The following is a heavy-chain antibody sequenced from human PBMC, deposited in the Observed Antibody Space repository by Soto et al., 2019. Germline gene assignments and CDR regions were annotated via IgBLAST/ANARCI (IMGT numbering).Heavy chain of an antibody. V-gene: IGHV3-23*01. Sequence: GGSLRLSCAASGFTFSSYAMSWVRQAPGKGLEWVSAISGSGGSTYYADSVKGRFTVSRDNSKNTLYLQMNSLRAEDTAVYYCAKVKDSSGYFGAFDIWGQGTMVTVSS. CDR3: AKVKDSSGYFGAFDI. CDR1: GFTFSSYA. D-gene: IGHD3-22*01. J-gene: IGHJ3*02. CDR2: ISGSGGST.